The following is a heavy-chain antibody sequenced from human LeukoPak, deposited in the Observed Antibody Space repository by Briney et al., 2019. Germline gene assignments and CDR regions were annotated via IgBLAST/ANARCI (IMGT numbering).Heavy chain of an antibody. Sequence: ASVKVSCKASGYTFTGYYMHWVRQAPGQGLEWMGWINPNSGGTNYAQKFQGRVTMTRDTSISTAYMELSRLRSDDTAVYYCARVWGKGDAFDIWGQGTMVTVSS. J-gene: IGHJ3*02. D-gene: IGHD7-27*01. V-gene: IGHV1-2*02. CDR1: GYTFTGYY. CDR3: ARVWGKGDAFDI. CDR2: INPNSGGT.